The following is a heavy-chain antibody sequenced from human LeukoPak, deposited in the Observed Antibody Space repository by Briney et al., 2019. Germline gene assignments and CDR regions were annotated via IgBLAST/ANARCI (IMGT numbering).Heavy chain of an antibody. Sequence: GGSLRLSCAASGFVFDNFWMHWVRQVPGKRLEWLAHITSDGSITNYADSVTGRFSISRDNARNTVSLQMNNLRADDTAVYFCARDRWGERTFDTWGQGTMVTVSS. CDR3: ARDRWGERTFDT. V-gene: IGHV3-74*01. J-gene: IGHJ3*02. D-gene: IGHD7-27*01. CDR2: ITSDGSIT. CDR1: GFVFDNFW.